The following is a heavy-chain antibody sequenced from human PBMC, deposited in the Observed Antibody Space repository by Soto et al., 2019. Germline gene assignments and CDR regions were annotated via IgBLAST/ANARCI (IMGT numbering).Heavy chain of an antibody. CDR2: IIPIFGTA. CDR1: GGTFSSYA. D-gene: IGHD6-19*01. J-gene: IGHJ4*02. Sequence: VASVKVSCKASGGTFSSYAISWVRQAPGQGLEWMGGIIPIFGTANYAQKFQGRVTITADESTSTAYMELSSLRSEDTAVYYCARDGRAGSLDYWGQGTLVTVSS. V-gene: IGHV1-69*13. CDR3: ARDGRAGSLDY.